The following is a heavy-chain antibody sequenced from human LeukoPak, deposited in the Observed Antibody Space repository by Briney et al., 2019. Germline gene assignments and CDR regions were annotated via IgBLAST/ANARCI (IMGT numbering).Heavy chain of an antibody. Sequence: ASVKVSCKASGYTFTSYYMHWVRQAPGQGLKWMGIINPSGGSTSYAQKFQGRVTMTRDTSTSTVYMELSSLRSEDTAVYYYARLEGQYCSSTSCYSYYWGQGTLVTVSS. V-gene: IGHV1-46*01. D-gene: IGHD2-2*02. CDR3: ARLEGQYCSSTSCYSYY. CDR1: GYTFTSYY. CDR2: INPSGGST. J-gene: IGHJ4*02.